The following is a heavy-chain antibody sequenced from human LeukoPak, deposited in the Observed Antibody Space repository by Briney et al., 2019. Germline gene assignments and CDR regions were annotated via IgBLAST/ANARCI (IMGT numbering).Heavy chain of an antibody. CDR2: IVVGSGNT. CDR3: AADGEDGYDSFVVGDRFDY. D-gene: IGHD5-12*01. CDR1: GFTFTSSA. J-gene: IGHJ4*02. Sequence: SVKVSCKASGFTFTSSAVQWVRQARGQRLEWIGWIVVGSGNTNYAQKFQERVTITRDMSTSTAYMELSSLRSEETAVYYCAADGEDGYDSFVVGDRFDYWGQGTLVTVSS. V-gene: IGHV1-58*01.